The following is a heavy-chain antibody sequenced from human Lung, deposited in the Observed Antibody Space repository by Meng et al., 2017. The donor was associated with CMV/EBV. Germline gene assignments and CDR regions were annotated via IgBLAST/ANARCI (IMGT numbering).Heavy chain of an antibody. V-gene: IGHV3-7*01. CDR2: IKQDGSEK. J-gene: IGHJ6*02. CDR1: GFTFSSYW. Sequence: GESXKISCAASGFTFSSYWMSWVRQAPGKGLEWVANIKQDGSEKYYVDSVKGRFTISRDNAKNSLYLQMNSLRAEDTAVYYCARDRGRYGMDVWGQGTLVTVSS. CDR3: ARDRGRYGMDV.